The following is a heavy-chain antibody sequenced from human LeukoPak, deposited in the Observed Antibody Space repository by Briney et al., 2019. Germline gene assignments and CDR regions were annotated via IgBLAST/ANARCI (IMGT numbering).Heavy chain of an antibody. J-gene: IGHJ4*02. Sequence: GRSLRLSCAASGFTFSSYGMHWVRQAPGKGLEWVAVISYDGSNKYYADSVKGRFTISRDNSKNTLYLQMNSLRAEDTAVYYCARDPVAGDSYYFDYWGQGTLVTVSS. D-gene: IGHD6-19*01. CDR3: ARDPVAGDSYYFDY. V-gene: IGHV3-30*03. CDR1: GFTFSSYG. CDR2: ISYDGSNK.